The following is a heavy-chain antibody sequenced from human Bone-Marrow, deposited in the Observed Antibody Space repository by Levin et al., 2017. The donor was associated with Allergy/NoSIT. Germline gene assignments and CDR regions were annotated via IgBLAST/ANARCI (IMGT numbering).Heavy chain of an antibody. CDR3: ARHTAHVLIPPPPNPLDS. Sequence: RGESLKISCKASGYDFPTFWIGWVRQTPEKGLEWMGIIYPGDSDVRYSPSFQGRVTISVDKSINTAYLQWSSLKASDTAMYYCARHTAHVLIPPPPNPLDSWGQGTLVTVSS. D-gene: IGHD2-8*01. CDR1: GYDFPTFW. V-gene: IGHV5-51*01. J-gene: IGHJ5*01. CDR2: IYPGDSDV.